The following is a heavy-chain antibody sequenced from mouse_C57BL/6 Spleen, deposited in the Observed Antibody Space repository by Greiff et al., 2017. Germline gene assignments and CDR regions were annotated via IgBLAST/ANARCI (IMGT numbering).Heavy chain of an antibody. CDR3: ARGFNCDY. J-gene: IGHJ2*01. V-gene: IGHV1-52*01. CDR1: GYNFPSYW. Sequence: VQLQQPGAELVRPGSSLQLSCKASGYNFPSYWLHWVKQRPIQGLEWIGNIDSSDSETHYNQKFKDKATLTVDKSSSTAYLQLSSLTSEDAAGYYFARGFNCDYWGQGTTLTVSS. CDR2: IDSSDSET.